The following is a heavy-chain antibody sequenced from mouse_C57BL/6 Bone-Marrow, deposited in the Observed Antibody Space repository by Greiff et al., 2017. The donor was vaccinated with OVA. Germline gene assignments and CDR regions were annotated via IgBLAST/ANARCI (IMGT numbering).Heavy chain of an antibody. Sequence: EVMLVESGGGLVQPGGSLKLSCAASGFTFSDYGMAWVRQAPRKGPEWVAFISNLAYRIYYADTVTGRFTISRENAKNTLYLEMSSLRSEDTAMYYCARHGDGYYVRAMDYWGQGASVTVSS. CDR3: ARHGDGYYVRAMDY. CDR1: GFTFSDYG. J-gene: IGHJ4*01. D-gene: IGHD2-3*01. CDR2: ISNLAYRI. V-gene: IGHV5-15*01.